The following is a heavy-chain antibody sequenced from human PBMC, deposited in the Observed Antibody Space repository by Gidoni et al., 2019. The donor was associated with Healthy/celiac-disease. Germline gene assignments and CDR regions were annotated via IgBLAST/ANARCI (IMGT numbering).Heavy chain of an antibody. V-gene: IGHV3-33*08. CDR3: AGGGAPKAVNWFDP. Sequence: QVQLVESGGGVVQPGRSLRLSCAASGFTFSSYGMHWVSQAPGKGLEWVAVIWYDGSNKYYADSVKGRFTISRDNYKNTLYLQMNSLRAEDTAVYYCAGGGAPKAVNWFDPWGQGTLVTVSS. J-gene: IGHJ5*02. CDR2: IWYDGSNK. D-gene: IGHD3-16*01. CDR1: GFTFSSYG.